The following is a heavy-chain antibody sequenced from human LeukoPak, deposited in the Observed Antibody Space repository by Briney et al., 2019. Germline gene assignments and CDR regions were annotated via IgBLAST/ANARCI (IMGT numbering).Heavy chain of an antibody. D-gene: IGHD4-17*01. CDR2: ISGSTGDT. V-gene: IGHV1-18*01. CDR1: GYSFFLYG. Sequence: ASVKVSCTSSGYSFFLYGIGWVRQAPGEGPEWMGWISGSTGDTNYAQNFHGRATMKAEPSSSTAYMELSRLRSDDTAVYYCARDVDYGDPGCYFDYWGQGTLVTVSS. J-gene: IGHJ4*02. CDR3: ARDVDYGDPGCYFDY.